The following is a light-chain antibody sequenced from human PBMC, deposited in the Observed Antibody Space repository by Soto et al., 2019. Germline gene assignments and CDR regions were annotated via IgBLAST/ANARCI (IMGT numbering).Light chain of an antibody. CDR3: CSYATSCFV. CDR2: DVN. Sequence: QSALTQPRSVSGAPGQSVAISCTGTSSDIGAYDYVSWYQQHPGQAPNLKIYDVNKRPSGVPDRFFGSKSGNTASLTISALQADDDADYECCSYATSCFVFGTGTKLTVL. CDR1: SSDIGAYDY. V-gene: IGLV2-11*01. J-gene: IGLJ1*01.